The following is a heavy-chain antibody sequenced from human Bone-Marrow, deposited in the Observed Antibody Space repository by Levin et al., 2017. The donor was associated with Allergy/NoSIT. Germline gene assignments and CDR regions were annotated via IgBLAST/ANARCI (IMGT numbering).Heavy chain of an antibody. CDR1: GSSISSGYY. D-gene: IGHD6-19*01. V-gene: IGHV4-38-2*02. J-gene: IGHJ4*02. CDR3: ARDGAVAGPPPEY. CDR2: IYHTGST. Sequence: PSETLSLTCTVSGSSISSGYYWGWIRQPPGKGLEYIGNIYHTGSTSYNPSLESRVTLSVDTSKNQFSLKLTSVTAADTAVYYCARDGAVAGPPPEYWGQGLLVTVSS.